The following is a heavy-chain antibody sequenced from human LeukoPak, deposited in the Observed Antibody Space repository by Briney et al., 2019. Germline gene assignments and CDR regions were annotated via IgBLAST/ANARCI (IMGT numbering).Heavy chain of an antibody. CDR3: ARGGGLDV. J-gene: IGHJ6*02. CDR1: GFTFSSYW. CDR2: INHNGNVN. Sequence: GGSLRLSCAASGFTFSSYWMNWARQAPGKGLEWVASINHNGNVNYYVDSVKGRYTISRDNAKNSLYLQMSNLRAEDTAVYFCARGGGLDVWGQGATVTVSS. D-gene: IGHD3-16*01. V-gene: IGHV3-7*03.